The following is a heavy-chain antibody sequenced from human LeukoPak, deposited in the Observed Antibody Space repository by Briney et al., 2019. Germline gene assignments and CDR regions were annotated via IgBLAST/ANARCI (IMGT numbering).Heavy chain of an antibody. J-gene: IGHJ4*02. Sequence: GGSLRLSCTVSGFTVSSNSMSWVRQAPGKGLEWVSFIYSDNTHYSDSVKGRFTISRDNSKNTLYLQMNSLRAGDTAVYYCAKVDNWKYGHHDYWGQGTLVTVSS. CDR2: IYSDNT. D-gene: IGHD1-1*01. CDR1: GFTVSSNS. V-gene: IGHV3-53*01. CDR3: AKVDNWKYGHHDY.